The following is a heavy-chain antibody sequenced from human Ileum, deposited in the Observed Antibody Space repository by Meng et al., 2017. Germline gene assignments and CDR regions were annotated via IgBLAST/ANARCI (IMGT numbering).Heavy chain of an antibody. Sequence: ASVKVSCKASGYTFTSYDINWVRQATGQGLGWMGWMNPNSGNTGYAQKFQGRVTITRNTSISTDYMELSSLRSEDTAVYYCARGAYYGSGSYWGNFDYWGQGTLVTVSS. CDR1: GYTFTSYD. J-gene: IGHJ4*02. CDR2: MNPNSGNT. V-gene: IGHV1-8*03. CDR3: ARGAYYGSGSYWGNFDY. D-gene: IGHD3-10*01.